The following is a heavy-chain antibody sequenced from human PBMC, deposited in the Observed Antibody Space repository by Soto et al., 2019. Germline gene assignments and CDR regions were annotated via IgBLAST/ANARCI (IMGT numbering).Heavy chain of an antibody. D-gene: IGHD6-19*01. V-gene: IGHV1-2*02. CDR2: INPKSGDT. J-gene: IGHJ4*02. CDR1: EYTITGYY. CDR3: ARDLAGNDYFDY. Sequence: ASVKVSCKAAEYTITGYYMNWVRQAPGQGLEWMGWINPKSGDTRYAQKFQGRVTMTRDTSISTAYMELSRLRSDDTAVYYCARDLAGNDYFDYWGQGTLVT.